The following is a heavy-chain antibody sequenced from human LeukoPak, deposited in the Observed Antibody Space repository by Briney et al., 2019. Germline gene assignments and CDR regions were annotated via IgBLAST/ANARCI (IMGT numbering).Heavy chain of an antibody. J-gene: IGHJ6*03. Sequence: PSETLSLTCTVSGGSISSYYWSWIRQPAGKGLEWIGRIYTSGSTNYNPSLKSRVTMSVDTSKNQFSLKLSSVTAADTAVYYCARDDRGSSSWWGPPGPYYYYYYMDVWGKGTTVTISS. D-gene: IGHD6-13*01. CDR1: GGSISSYY. CDR2: IYTSGST. V-gene: IGHV4-4*07. CDR3: ARDDRGSSSWWGPPGPYYYYYYMDV.